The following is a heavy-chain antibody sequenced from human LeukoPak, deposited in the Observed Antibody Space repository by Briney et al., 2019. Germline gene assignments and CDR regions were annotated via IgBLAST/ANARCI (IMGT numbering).Heavy chain of an antibody. Sequence: SETLSLTCTVSGGSISSYYWSWIRQPPGKGLEWIGYMYFGGSSNYNPSLKSRVTISVDTSKNQFSLKLSSVTAADTAVYYCARGNYGDYDTYYFDYWGQGTLVTVSP. CDR1: GGSISSYY. CDR3: ARGNYGDYDTYYFDY. CDR2: MYFGGSS. V-gene: IGHV4-59*01. J-gene: IGHJ4*02. D-gene: IGHD4-17*01.